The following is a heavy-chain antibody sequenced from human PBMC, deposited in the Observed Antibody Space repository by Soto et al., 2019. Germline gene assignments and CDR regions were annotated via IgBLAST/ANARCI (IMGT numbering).Heavy chain of an antibody. Sequence: SETLSLTCAVYGGSFSVYYWTWIRQPPRKGLEWIGESDHSGSTNYNPSLNSRVTIPVATSKNQCSLKLSSVTAADTAVYYCARLEYSGNWFDPWGQGTLVTVSS. CDR2: SDHSGST. V-gene: IGHV4-34*01. D-gene: IGHD6-6*01. CDR3: ARLEYSGNWFDP. CDR1: GGSFSVYY. J-gene: IGHJ5*02.